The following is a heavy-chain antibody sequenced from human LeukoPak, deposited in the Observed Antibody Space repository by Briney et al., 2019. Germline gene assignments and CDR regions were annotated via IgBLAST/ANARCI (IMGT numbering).Heavy chain of an antibody. CDR1: GFTVSSNY. Sequence: GGSLRLSCAASGFTVSSNYMSWVRQAPGKGLEWVSFIYSGGKTHSSDSVKGRFTISRDNSKNTPYLQMSSLRAEDTAIYYCARRAGEYSHPYDYWGQGTLVTVSS. D-gene: IGHD2-15*01. CDR3: ARRAGEYSHPYDY. J-gene: IGHJ4*02. CDR2: IYSGGKT. V-gene: IGHV3-53*01.